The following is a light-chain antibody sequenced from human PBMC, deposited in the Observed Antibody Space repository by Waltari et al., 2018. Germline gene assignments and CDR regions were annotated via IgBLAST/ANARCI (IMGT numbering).Light chain of an antibody. CDR1: QSLLHSSGNTL. J-gene: IGKJ1*01. CDR3: MQARQTPWT. Sequence: DIVMTQSPLSLSVTPGEPASISCRSSQSLLHSSGNTLLAWYLQKPGQSPQLLIYLVSNRASGVPDRFSGSGSGTDFTLKISRVEAEDVGVYFCMQARQTPWTFGQGTKVEIK. V-gene: IGKV2-28*01. CDR2: LVS.